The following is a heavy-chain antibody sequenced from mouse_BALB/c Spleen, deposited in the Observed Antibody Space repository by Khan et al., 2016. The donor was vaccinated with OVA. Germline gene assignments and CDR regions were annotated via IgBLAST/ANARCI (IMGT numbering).Heavy chain of an antibody. CDR2: INPSNGGT. Sequence: QVQLQQSGAELVKPGASVRLSCKASGYTFTSYYLYWVKQRPGHGLEWIGDINPSNGGTNFNENFKTKATLTVDKSSSTAYMQLSSLKSEDSAVYYCTRSGYGAFAYWGQGTLVTVSA. CDR3: TRSGYGAFAY. CDR1: GYTFTSYY. J-gene: IGHJ3*01. D-gene: IGHD1-1*02. V-gene: IGHV1S81*02.